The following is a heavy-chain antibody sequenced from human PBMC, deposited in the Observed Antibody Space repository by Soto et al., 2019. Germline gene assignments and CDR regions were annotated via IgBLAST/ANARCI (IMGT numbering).Heavy chain of an antibody. CDR3: ARASNKLGYGYGPDV. D-gene: IGHD5-18*01. Sequence: QVQLQQWGAGLLKPSETLSLTCAVYGGSFSGYYWSWIRQPPGKGLELIGEINHSGSPNYNTSLKSGDTITVDTSKTQFSLKRSSVTASDTSVYYCARASNKLGYGYGPDVWGQGPLVTVSS. V-gene: IGHV4-34*01. J-gene: IGHJ4*02. CDR2: INHSGSP. CDR1: GGSFSGYY.